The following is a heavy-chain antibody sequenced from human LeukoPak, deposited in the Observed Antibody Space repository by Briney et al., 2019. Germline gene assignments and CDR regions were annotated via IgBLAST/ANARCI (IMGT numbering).Heavy chain of an antibody. CDR3: AKWAVSGRGFDY. CDR1: GFTFSSYA. J-gene: IGHJ4*02. CDR2: ITGSGGST. Sequence: PGGSLRLSCAASGFTFSSYAMSWVRQAPGKGLEWVSDITGSGGSTHYADSVKGRFTISRDNSKNTLYLQMNSLRAEDTAVYYCAKWAVSGRGFDYWGQGTLVTVFS. D-gene: IGHD6-19*01. V-gene: IGHV3-23*01.